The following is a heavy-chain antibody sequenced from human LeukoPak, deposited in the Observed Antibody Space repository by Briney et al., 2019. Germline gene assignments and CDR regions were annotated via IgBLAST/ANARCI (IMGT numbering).Heavy chain of an antibody. V-gene: IGHV4-4*09. J-gene: IGHJ1*01. Sequence: SETLSLTCTVSGGSIRSYYWSWIRQPPGKGLEWIGYIYTSGSTNYNPSLKSRVTISVDTSKNQFSLKLSSVTAADTAVYYCASGYGYFQHWGQGTLVTVSS. CDR3: ASGYGYFQH. D-gene: IGHD3-22*01. CDR2: IYTSGST. CDR1: GGSIRSYY.